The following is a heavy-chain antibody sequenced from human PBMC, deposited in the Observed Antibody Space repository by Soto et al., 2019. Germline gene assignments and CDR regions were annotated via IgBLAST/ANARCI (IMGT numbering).Heavy chain of an antibody. J-gene: IGHJ3*02. CDR3: ARTPGDIVVVPAAYHAFDI. CDR2: IIPILGIA. Sequence: QVQLVQPGAEVKKPGSSVKVSCKASGGTFSSYTISWVRQAPGQGLEWMGRIIPILGIANYAQKFQGRVTITADKSTSTAYMELSSLRSEDTAVYYCARTPGDIVVVPAAYHAFDIWGQGTMITVSS. V-gene: IGHV1-69*02. CDR1: GGTFSSYT. D-gene: IGHD2-2*01.